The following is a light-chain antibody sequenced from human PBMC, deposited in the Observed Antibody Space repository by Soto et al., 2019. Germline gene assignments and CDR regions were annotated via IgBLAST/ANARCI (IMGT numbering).Light chain of an antibody. CDR3: SSYTNINTRACV. CDR1: SGDIGSYNR. CDR2: EVT. J-gene: IGLJ1*01. V-gene: IGLV2-14*01. Sequence: QSALTQPASVSGSPGQSITISGTGTSGDIGSYNRVSWYQQHPGKAPKLIIYEVTDRPSGVSNRFSGSKSGNTASLTISGLQAEDEAEYYGSSYTNINTRACVFGTGTKLTVL.